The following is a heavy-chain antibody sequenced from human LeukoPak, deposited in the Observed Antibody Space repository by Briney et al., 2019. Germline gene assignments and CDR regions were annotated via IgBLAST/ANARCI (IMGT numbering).Heavy chain of an antibody. CDR1: GFTFSSYA. CDR3: ARNGGDTYDY. V-gene: IGHV3-23*01. Sequence: GSLRLSCAASGFTFSSYAMSWVRQAPGKGLEGVSAISSIGGTTYSADSVKGRFVISRDQSKNTLYLQMNSLRAEDTAVYYCARNGGDTYDYWGQGTLVTVSS. CDR2: ISSIGGTT. J-gene: IGHJ4*02. D-gene: IGHD2-21*01.